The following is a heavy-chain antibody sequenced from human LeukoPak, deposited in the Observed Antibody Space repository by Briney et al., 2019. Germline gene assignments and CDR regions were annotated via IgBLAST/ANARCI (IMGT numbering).Heavy chain of an antibody. Sequence: ASVKVSCKASGYTFTSNYIQWVRQAPGQGLEWMGIINPSGGSTSYTQKFQGRVTMTRDTSTSTVYMELSSLRSEDTAVYYCAREGFPPKISDFWSGLGPYYYYGMDVWGQGTTVTVSS. V-gene: IGHV1-46*01. J-gene: IGHJ6*02. CDR3: AREGFPPKISDFWSGLGPYYYYGMDV. D-gene: IGHD3-3*01. CDR1: GYTFTSNY. CDR2: INPSGGST.